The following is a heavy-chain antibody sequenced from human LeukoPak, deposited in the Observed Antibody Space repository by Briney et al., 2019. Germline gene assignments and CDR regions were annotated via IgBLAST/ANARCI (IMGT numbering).Heavy chain of an antibody. D-gene: IGHD2-15*01. CDR2: ICYDGSNK. J-gene: IGHJ5*02. Sequence: SGGSLRLSCAASGFTFSSYGMHWVRQAPGKGLEWVAVICYDGSNKYYADSVKGRFTTSRDNSKNTLYLQMNSLRAEDTAVYYCARDPGVVVVAATPLNWFDPWGQGTLVTVSS. V-gene: IGHV3-33*01. CDR3: ARDPGVVVVAATPLNWFDP. CDR1: GFTFSSYG.